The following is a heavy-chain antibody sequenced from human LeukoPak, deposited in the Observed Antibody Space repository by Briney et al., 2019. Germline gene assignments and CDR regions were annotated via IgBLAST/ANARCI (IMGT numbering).Heavy chain of an antibody. Sequence: GGSLRLSCAASGFTFNNYALSWVRQAPGKGLEWVSAISGSGGSTYYADSVKGRFTISRDNSKNTLYLQMNSLRAEDTAVYYCAKLRIWSGYYTGLDYWGQGTLVTVSS. CDR2: ISGSGGST. V-gene: IGHV3-23*01. CDR1: GFTFNNYA. D-gene: IGHD3-3*01. J-gene: IGHJ4*02. CDR3: AKLRIWSGYYTGLDY.